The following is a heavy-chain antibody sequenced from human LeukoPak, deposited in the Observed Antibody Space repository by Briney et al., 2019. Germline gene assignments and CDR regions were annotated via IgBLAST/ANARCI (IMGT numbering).Heavy chain of an antibody. CDR2: LIPLFET. V-gene: IGHV1-69*05. D-gene: IGHD3-9*01. CDR3: ATYSAYEISTYYYYMDV. Sequence: ASVKVSCKASGVSFNNYAVSWVRQAPGQGLEWMGGLIPLFETNYAQKFQGRVTITTDESATTTYMELTSLRSDDTAVYYCATYSAYEISTYYYYMDVWGKGTTVTVSS. J-gene: IGHJ6*03. CDR1: GVSFNNYA.